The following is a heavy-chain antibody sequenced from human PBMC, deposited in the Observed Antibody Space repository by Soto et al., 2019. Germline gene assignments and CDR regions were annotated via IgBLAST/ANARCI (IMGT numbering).Heavy chain of an antibody. V-gene: IGHV3-23*01. CDR3: AIYSRDFYSAFDQ. D-gene: IGHD2-21*02. CDR2: ISTSGNNV. CDR1: GFTFSSYA. Sequence: PGGSLRLSCAASGFTFSSYAMSWVRQTPGKGLEWVSTISTSGNNVYYTDPVKGRFTISRDNSESTLYLQMNSLRAEDAAIYYCAIYSRDFYSAFDQWGQGTLVTVSS. J-gene: IGHJ4*02.